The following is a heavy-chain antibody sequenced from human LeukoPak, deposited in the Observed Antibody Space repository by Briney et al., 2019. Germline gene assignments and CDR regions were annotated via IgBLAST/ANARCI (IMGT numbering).Heavy chain of an antibody. CDR1: GYTFTSYY. D-gene: IGHD3-22*01. J-gene: IGHJ3*02. CDR2: INPSGGRT. CDR3: ARVFPKLAYYYDSSGDTDAFDI. Sequence: ASVNVSCKASGYTFTSYYMHWVRQAPGQGLEWMGIINPSGGRTSYAQKFQGRVTMTRDMSTSTVYMELSSLRSEDTAVYYCARVFPKLAYYYDSSGDTDAFDIWGQGTMVTVSS. V-gene: IGHV1-46*01.